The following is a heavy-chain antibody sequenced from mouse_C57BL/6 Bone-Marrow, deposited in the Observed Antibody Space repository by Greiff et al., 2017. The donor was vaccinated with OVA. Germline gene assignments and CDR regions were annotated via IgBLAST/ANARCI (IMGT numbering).Heavy chain of an antibody. CDR2: ISNGGGST. CDR3: ARQSGSSSWFAY. CDR1: GFTFSDYY. Sequence: DVQLVESGGGLVQPGGSLKLSCAASGFTFSDYYMYWVRQTPEKRLEWVAYISNGGGSTYYPDTVKGRFTISRDNAKNTLYLQMSRLKSEDTAMYYCARQSGSSSWFAYWGQGTLVTVSA. J-gene: IGHJ3*01. D-gene: IGHD1-1*01. V-gene: IGHV5-12*01.